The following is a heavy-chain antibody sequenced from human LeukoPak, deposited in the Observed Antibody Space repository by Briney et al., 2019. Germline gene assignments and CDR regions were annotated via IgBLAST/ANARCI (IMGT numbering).Heavy chain of an antibody. V-gene: IGHV1-18*01. CDR3: AREGDYYYYYYMDV. Sequence: ASVKVPCKASGYTFTSYGISWVRQAPGQGLEWMGWISAYNGNTNYAQKLQGRVTMTTDTSTSTAYMELRSLRSDDTAVYYCAREGDYYYYYYMDVWGKGTTVTVSS. J-gene: IGHJ6*03. CDR2: ISAYNGNT. CDR1: GYTFTSYG. D-gene: IGHD2-21*02.